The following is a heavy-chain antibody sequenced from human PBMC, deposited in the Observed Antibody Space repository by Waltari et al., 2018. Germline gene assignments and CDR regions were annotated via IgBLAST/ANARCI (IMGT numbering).Heavy chain of an antibody. CDR1: GFTFSSYG. D-gene: IGHD1-7*01. CDR2: ISYDGRNK. J-gene: IGHJ4*02. Sequence: QVQLVESGGGVVQPGRSLRLSCAASGFTFSSYGMHWVRQAPGKGLEWVAVISYDGRNKYYADSVKSRFTISRDNSKNTLYLQMNSLRAEDTAVYYCAKDNWNYDYWGQGTLVTVSS. CDR3: AKDNWNYDY. V-gene: IGHV3-30*18.